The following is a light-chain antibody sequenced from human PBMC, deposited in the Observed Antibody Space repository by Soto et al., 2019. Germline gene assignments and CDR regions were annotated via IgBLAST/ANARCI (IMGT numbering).Light chain of an antibody. J-gene: IGLJ2*01. CDR3: RPYTSSSPPDVV. CDR2: DIS. Sequence: QSVLTQPASVSGSPGQSITISCTGTSSDVGGYNYVSWYQQHPGKAPKLMIYDISNRPSGVSNRFSGSKSGNTASLTISGRQAEGEADYYCRPYTSSSPPDVVFGGGTKLTVL. CDR1: SSDVGGYNY. V-gene: IGLV2-14*01.